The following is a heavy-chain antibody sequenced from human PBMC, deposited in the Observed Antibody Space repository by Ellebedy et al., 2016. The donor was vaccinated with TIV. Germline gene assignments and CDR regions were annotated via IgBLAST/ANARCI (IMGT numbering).Heavy chain of an antibody. V-gene: IGHV3-74*01. CDR1: GFTFSSYW. CDR3: IFKGMSARLY. Sequence: GESLKISCAASGFTFSSYWMYWVRQAPGKGPVWVSRIKSDGSDTDYADSVKGRFTISRDNSKNTLFLQVNSLRAEDTAVYYCIFKGMSARLYWGQGTQVTVSS. D-gene: IGHD6-6*01. J-gene: IGHJ1*01. CDR2: IKSDGSDT.